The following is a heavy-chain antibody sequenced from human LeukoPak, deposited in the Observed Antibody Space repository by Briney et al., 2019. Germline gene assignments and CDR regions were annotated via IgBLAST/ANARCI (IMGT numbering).Heavy chain of an antibody. CDR2: AFYGVST. V-gene: IGHV4-39*07. D-gene: IGHD6-13*01. Sequence: PSETLSLTCTVSGGSMRSTSYYWGWISQPPGKGLEWIGCAFYGVSTYYNPSLKSRVSVSVDTSKNQFSLKLSSVTAADTAVYYCARAVTSSSSWYKWVNWFDPWGQGTLVTVSS. J-gene: IGHJ5*02. CDR1: GGSMRSTSYY. CDR3: ARAVTSSSSWYKWVNWFDP.